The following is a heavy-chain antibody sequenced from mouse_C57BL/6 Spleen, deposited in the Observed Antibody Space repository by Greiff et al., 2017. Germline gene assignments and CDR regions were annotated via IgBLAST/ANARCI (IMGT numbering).Heavy chain of an antibody. D-gene: IGHD1-1*01. CDR1: GYTFTSYW. CDR3: ARDGSSYGPYFDD. Sequence: QVHVKQPGAELVKPGASVKMSCKASGYTFTSYWITWVKQRPGQGLEWIGDIYPGSGSTNYNEKFKSKATLTVDTSSSTAYMQLSSLTSEDSAVYYCARDGSSYGPYFDDWGQGTTLTVSS. V-gene: IGHV1-55*01. J-gene: IGHJ2*01. CDR2: IYPGSGST.